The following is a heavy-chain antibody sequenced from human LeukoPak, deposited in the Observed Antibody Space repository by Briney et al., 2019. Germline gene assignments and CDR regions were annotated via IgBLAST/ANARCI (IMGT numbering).Heavy chain of an antibody. Sequence: GASVKVSCKASGYTFTSYGISWVRQAPGQGLEWMGWISAYNGNTNYAQKLQGRVTMTTDTSTSTAYMELRSLRSDDTAVYYCARGLYYYDSSGSDDVFDIWGQGTMVTVSS. CDR1: GYTFTSYG. CDR2: ISAYNGNT. D-gene: IGHD3-22*01. CDR3: ARGLYYYDSSGSDDVFDI. J-gene: IGHJ3*02. V-gene: IGHV1-18*01.